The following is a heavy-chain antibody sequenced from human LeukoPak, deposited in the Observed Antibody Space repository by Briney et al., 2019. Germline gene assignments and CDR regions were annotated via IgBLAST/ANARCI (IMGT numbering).Heavy chain of an antibody. V-gene: IGHV3-23*01. CDR2: ISGSGGST. D-gene: IGHD6-13*01. CDR1: GFTFSSYA. J-gene: IGHJ3*02. Sequence: GGSLRLSCAASGFTFSSYAMSWVRQAPGKGLEWVSAISGSGGSTYYADSVKGRFTISRDNSKNTLYLQMNSLRAEDTAVYYCAKDRGWEAYSSSWTDAFDIWGQGTMVTDSS. CDR3: AKDRGWEAYSSSWTDAFDI.